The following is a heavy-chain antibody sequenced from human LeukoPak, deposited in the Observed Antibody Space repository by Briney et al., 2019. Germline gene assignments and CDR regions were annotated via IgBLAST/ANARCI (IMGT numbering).Heavy chain of an antibody. Sequence: ASVKVSCKSSGYTFTDYYMRWVRQAPGQGLQWMGWINPNSGGTYYAEKFRGRVTMTTDTSITTVYMELIGLTSDDTAVYYCARRGTTSPYSFDYWGQGTVVTVSS. CDR2: INPNSGGT. CDR1: GYTFTDYY. J-gene: IGHJ4*02. D-gene: IGHD4-17*01. CDR3: ARRGTTSPYSFDY. V-gene: IGHV1-2*02.